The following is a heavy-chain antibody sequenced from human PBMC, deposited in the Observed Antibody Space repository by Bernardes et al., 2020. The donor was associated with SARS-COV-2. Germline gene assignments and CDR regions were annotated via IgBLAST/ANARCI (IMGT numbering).Heavy chain of an antibody. CDR2: ISYDGSNK. J-gene: IGHJ2*01. Sequence: GGSLRLSCAASGFTFSSYAMHWVRQAPGKGLEWVAVISYDGSNKYYADSVKGRFTISRDNSKNTLYLQMNSLRAEDTAVYYCARTHSGSYLGYFDLWGRGTLVTVSS. CDR3: ARTHSGSYLGYFDL. CDR1: GFTFSSYA. V-gene: IGHV3-30-3*01. D-gene: IGHD1-26*01.